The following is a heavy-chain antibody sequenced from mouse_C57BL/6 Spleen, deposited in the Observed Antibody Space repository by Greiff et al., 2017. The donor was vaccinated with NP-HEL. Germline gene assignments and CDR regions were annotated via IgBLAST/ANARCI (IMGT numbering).Heavy chain of an antibody. V-gene: IGHV5-9*01. CDR2: ISGGGGNT. Sequence: EVQRVESGGGLVKPGGSLKLSCAASGFTFSSYTMSWVRQTPEKRLEWVATISGGGGNTYYPDSVKGRFTISRDNAKHTLYLQMSSLMSSDTALFYCARPRTGTVPWFAYWGQGTLVTVSA. CDR3: ARPRTGTVPWFAY. D-gene: IGHD4-1*01. CDR1: GFTFSSYT. J-gene: IGHJ3*01.